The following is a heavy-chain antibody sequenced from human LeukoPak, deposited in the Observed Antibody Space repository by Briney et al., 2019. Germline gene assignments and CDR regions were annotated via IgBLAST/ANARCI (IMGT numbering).Heavy chain of an antibody. Sequence: SETLSLTCTVSGGSISIYYWGWIRQPPGKGLEWIGSMYYSGSTYYNPSLKSRVTISVDTSKNQFSLKLSSVTAADTAVYYCARVMGLDYFDIWGQGTMVTVSS. CDR3: ARVMGLDYFDI. CDR1: GGSISIYY. D-gene: IGHD2-8*01. J-gene: IGHJ3*02. V-gene: IGHV4-39*01. CDR2: MYYSGST.